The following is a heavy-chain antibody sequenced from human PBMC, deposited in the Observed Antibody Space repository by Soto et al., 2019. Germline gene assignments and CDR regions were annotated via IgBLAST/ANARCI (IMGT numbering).Heavy chain of an antibody. D-gene: IGHD3-10*01. J-gene: IGHJ4*02. CDR2: ISSSSSTI. CDR3: ARESKEEFGELDFDV. Sequence: PGGSLRLSCAASGFTFSSYSMNWVRQAPGKGLEWVSYISSSSSTIYYADSVKGRFTISRDNAKNSLYLQMNSLRAEDTAVYYCARESKEEFGELDFDVWGQGTLVTVSS. CDR1: GFTFSSYS. V-gene: IGHV3-48*01.